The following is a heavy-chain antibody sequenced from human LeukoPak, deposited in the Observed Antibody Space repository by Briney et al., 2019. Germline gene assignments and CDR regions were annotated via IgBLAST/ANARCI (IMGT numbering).Heavy chain of an antibody. J-gene: IGHJ4*02. CDR1: GFIFSNYA. V-gene: IGHV3-21*01. Sequence: GGSLRLSCVASGFIFSNYAMHWVRQAPGKGLEWVSSISSSSSYIYYADSVKGRFTISRDNAKNSLYLQMNSLRAEDTAVYYCARGNKIAAAGHWGQGTLVTVSS. CDR3: ARGNKIAAAGH. CDR2: ISSSSSYI. D-gene: IGHD6-13*01.